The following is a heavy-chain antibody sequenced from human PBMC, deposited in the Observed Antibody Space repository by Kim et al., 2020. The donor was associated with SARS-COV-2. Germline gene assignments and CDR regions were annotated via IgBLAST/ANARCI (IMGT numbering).Heavy chain of an antibody. CDR1: GGSISSGGYY. D-gene: IGHD3-22*01. J-gene: IGHJ4*02. CDR2: IYYSGST. Sequence: SETLSLTCTVSGGSISSGGYYWSWIRQHPGKGLEWIGYIYYSGSTYYNPSLKSRVTISVDTSKNQFSLKLSSVTAADTAVYYCAIAPALGTMIVVVTHFDYWGQGFLGTVSS. CDR3: AIAPALGTMIVVVTHFDY. V-gene: IGHV4-31*03.